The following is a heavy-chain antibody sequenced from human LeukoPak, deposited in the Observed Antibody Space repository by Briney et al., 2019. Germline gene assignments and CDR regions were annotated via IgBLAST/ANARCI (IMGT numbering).Heavy chain of an antibody. J-gene: IGHJ4*02. V-gene: IGHV3-7*01. D-gene: IGHD3-3*01. CDR1: GFTFSSYW. CDR3: ARGRTYYDFWSGYPYFDY. CDR2: IKQDGSEK. Sequence: GGSLRLSCAASGFTFSSYWMSWVRQAPGKGLEWVANIKQDGSEKYYVDSVKGRFTISRDNAKNSLYLQMNSLRAEDTAVYYCARGRTYYDFWSGYPYFDYWGQGTLVTVSS.